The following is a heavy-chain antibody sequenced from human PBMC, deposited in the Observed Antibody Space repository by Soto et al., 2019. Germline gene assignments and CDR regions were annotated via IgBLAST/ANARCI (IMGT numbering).Heavy chain of an antibody. V-gene: IGHV3-30-3*01. CDR1: GFTFSSYG. CDR2: ISYDGNKQ. D-gene: IGHD4-17*01. CDR3: ARDRRDYGDYRSFFYYYGMDV. Sequence: QVQLVESGGGVVQSGRSLRLSCAASGFTFSSYGLHWVRRAPGEGLEWVSVISYDGNKQYYADSVKGRFTISRDNSRNTLYLQMNALRAEDTAMYYCARDRRDYGDYRSFFYYYGMDVWGQGTTVTVSS. J-gene: IGHJ6*02.